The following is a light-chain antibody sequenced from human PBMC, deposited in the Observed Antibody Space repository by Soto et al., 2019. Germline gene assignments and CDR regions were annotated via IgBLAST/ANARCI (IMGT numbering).Light chain of an antibody. CDR1: QSISLS. V-gene: IGKV1-5*01. CDR2: DAS. CDR3: QQYNSYWT. Sequence: DMRMTQSPSTLSAFVGDRVTITCRASQSISLSLAWYQQKPGKAPDLLISDASNLERGVPSRFSGSGSGTEFTLTISSLQPDDFETYYCQQYNSYWTLGPGTKVDIK. J-gene: IGKJ1*01.